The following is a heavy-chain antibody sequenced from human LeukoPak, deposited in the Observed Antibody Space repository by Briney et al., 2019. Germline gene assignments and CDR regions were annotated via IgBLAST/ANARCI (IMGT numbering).Heavy chain of an antibody. CDR1: GFTFCIYA. V-gene: IGHV3-23*01. Sequence: PGGSLRLSCAPSGFTFCIYAMSWVRPAPGKGLEWVSAIGGSGGSRNSADSVNGRFTIYCDTSKNMLFLQMNSLRAEDTAVYYCAKSTIFGVGSPYYFDYWGQGTLVTVSS. CDR3: AKSTIFGVGSPYYFDY. CDR2: IGGSGGSR. D-gene: IGHD3-3*01. J-gene: IGHJ4*02.